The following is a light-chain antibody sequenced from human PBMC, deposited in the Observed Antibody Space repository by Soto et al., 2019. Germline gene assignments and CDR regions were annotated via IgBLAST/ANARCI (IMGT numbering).Light chain of an antibody. V-gene: IGKV1-12*01. Sequence: DIPMTTSQSSFSASVVDSGTITCRASQGVSDWVAWYQQKPGEAPKLLIYGSSSLLSGVPSRFSGTRSGTEFSLTITSLQPEDFATYYCQQLFDSPITFGQGTRLEIK. CDR3: QQLFDSPIT. CDR1: QGVSDW. J-gene: IGKJ5*01. CDR2: GSS.